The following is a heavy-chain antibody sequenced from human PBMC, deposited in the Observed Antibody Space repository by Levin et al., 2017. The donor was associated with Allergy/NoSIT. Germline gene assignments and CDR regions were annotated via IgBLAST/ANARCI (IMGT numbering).Heavy chain of an antibody. CDR3: ARGRNPFTAPIDW. CDR2: ISYDGSNK. D-gene: IGHD3-9*01. J-gene: IGHJ4*02. V-gene: IGHV3-30-3*01. Sequence: PGGSLRLSCAASGFTFSSYAMHWVRQAPGKGLEWVAVISYDGSNKYYADSVKGRFTISRDNSKNTLYLQMNSLRAEDTAVYYCARGRNPFTAPIDWGGQGTLVTVSS. CDR1: GFTFSSYA.